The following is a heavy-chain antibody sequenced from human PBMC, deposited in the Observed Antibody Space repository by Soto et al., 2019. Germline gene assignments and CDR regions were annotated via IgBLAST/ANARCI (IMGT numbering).Heavy chain of an antibody. J-gene: IGHJ6*02. D-gene: IGHD2-8*01. CDR3: ASVRYCTNGVCYTDYYGMDV. V-gene: IGHV1-46*01. CDR1: GYTFTSYY. CDR2: INPSGGST. Sequence: ASVKVSCKASGYTFTSYYIHWGRQAPGQGLEWMGIINPSGGSTSDAQKFQGRVTMTRDTSTSTVYMELSSLRSEDTAVYYCASVRYCTNGVCYTDYYGMDVWGQGTTVTVSS.